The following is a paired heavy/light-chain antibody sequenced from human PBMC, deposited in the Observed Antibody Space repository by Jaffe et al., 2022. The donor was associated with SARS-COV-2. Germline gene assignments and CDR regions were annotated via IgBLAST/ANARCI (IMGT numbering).Heavy chain of an antibody. V-gene: IGHV3-30*04. J-gene: IGHJ4*02. Sequence: QVQLAESGGGVVQPGRSLRLSCAVSGFTFSTYAMHWVRQAPGKGLEWVAVISHEGSKKSYADSVKGRFTISRDNSKNTLYLQMNSLRAEDTAVYFCASATSGDTSMTGTDEDGAPVFWGQGTLVTVSS. CDR2: ISHEGSKK. CDR1: GFTFSTYA. D-gene: IGHD5-18*01. CDR3: ASATSGDTSMTGTDEDGAPVF.
Light chain of an antibody. CDR1: SSNIGSFY. Sequence: QSVLTQPPSASGTPGQRVTISCSGSSSNIGSFYLFWFQQLPGTAPKILIYRNNQRPSGVPDRFSGSKSGTSASLAISGLRSEDEADYYCAAWDDSLSGWVFGGGTKLTVL. V-gene: IGLV1-47*01. CDR2: RNN. CDR3: AAWDDSLSGWV. J-gene: IGLJ3*02.